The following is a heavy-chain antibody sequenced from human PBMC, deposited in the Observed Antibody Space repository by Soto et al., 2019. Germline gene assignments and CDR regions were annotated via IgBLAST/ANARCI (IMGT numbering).Heavy chain of an antibody. CDR3: AKDQNIQLWPRYYYYGMDV. D-gene: IGHD5-18*01. CDR1: GFTFSSYA. CDR2: ISGSGGST. V-gene: IGHV3-23*01. J-gene: IGHJ6*02. Sequence: PGGSLRLSCAASGFTFSSYAMSWVRQAPGKGLEWVSAISGSGGSTYYADSVEGRFTISRDNSKNTLYLQMNSLRAEDTAVYYCAKDQNIQLWPRYYYYGMDVWGQGTTVTVSS.